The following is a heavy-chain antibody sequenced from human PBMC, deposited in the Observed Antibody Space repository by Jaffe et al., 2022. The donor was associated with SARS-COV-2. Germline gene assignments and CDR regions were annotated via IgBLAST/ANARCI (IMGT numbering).Heavy chain of an antibody. CDR2: IKEDGSEK. V-gene: IGHV3-7*01. J-gene: IGHJ5*02. Sequence: EVQLVESGGGLVQPGGSLRLSCAASGFTFSRHWMSWVRQAPGKGLEWVANIKEDGSEKYYVDSVKGRFTISRDNAKNSLYLQMNSLRAEDTAVFYCAREVGYCSSSSCSNWFDPWGQGTLVTVSS. CDR3: AREVGYCSSSSCSNWFDP. CDR1: GFTFSRHW. D-gene: IGHD2-2*01.